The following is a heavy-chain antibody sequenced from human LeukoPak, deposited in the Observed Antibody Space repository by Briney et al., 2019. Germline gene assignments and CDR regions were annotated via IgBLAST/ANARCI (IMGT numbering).Heavy chain of an antibody. CDR3: ARDQGIMFFDN. CDR2: IKQDGSET. CDR1: GFTFSNYW. V-gene: IGHV3-7*01. J-gene: IGHJ4*02. D-gene: IGHD2-21*01. Sequence: PGGSLRLSYAASGFTFSNYWMSWVRQAPGKGLEYVANIKQDGSETYYVDSVKGRFTISRDNAKSSLYLEMNSLRVEDSAVYYCARDQGIMFFDNWGQGTLVTVSS.